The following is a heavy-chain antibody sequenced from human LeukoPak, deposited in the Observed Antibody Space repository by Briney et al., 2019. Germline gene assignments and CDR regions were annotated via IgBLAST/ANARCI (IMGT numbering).Heavy chain of an antibody. J-gene: IGHJ4*02. D-gene: IGHD4-17*01. Sequence: GGSLRLSCAASGFTFSSYAMHWVRQAPGKGLEWVAVISYDGSNKYYADSVKGRFTISRDNSKNTLYLQMNSLRAEDTAVYYCARGTTVTTRASLLTVRAFDYWGQGTLVTVSS. CDR3: ARGTTVTTRASLLTVRAFDY. CDR2: ISYDGSNK. CDR1: GFTFSSYA. V-gene: IGHV3-30-3*01.